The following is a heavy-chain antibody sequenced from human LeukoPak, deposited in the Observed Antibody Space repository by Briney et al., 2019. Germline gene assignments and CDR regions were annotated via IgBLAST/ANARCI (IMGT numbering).Heavy chain of an antibody. CDR2: ISTGSSNI. CDR3: ARSMRSFDY. Sequence: GGSLRLSCAASGFTFSTYSMNWVRQAPGKGLEWVSYISTGSSNIYYADSVKGRFTISRDNAKNSLYLQMNSLRDEDTAVYYCARSMRSFDYWGQGTLVTVSS. CDR1: GFTFSTYS. J-gene: IGHJ4*02. V-gene: IGHV3-48*02.